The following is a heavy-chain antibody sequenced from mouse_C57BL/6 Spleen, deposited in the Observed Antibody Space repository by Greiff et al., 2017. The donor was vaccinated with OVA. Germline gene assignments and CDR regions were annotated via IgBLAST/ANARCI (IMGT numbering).Heavy chain of an antibody. Sequence: VQLQQPGAELVKPGASVKLSCKASGYTFTSYWMQWVKQRPGQGLEWIGEIDPSDSYTNYNQKFKGKATLTVDTSSSTAYMQLSSLTSEDSAVYYCARRYDYVYWYFDVWGTGTTVTVSS. V-gene: IGHV1-50*01. CDR1: GYTFTSYW. J-gene: IGHJ1*03. CDR3: ARRYDYVYWYFDV. CDR2: IDPSDSYT. D-gene: IGHD2-4*01.